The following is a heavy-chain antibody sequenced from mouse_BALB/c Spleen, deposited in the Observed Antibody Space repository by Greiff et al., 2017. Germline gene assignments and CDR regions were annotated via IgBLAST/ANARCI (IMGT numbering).Heavy chain of an antibody. J-gene: IGHJ2*01. D-gene: IGHD1-2*01. V-gene: IGHV2-6-5*01. CDR2: IWGGGST. Sequence: VQGVESGPGLVAPSQSLSITCTVSGFSLTDYGVSWIRQPPGKGLEWLGVIWGGGSTYYNSALKSRLSISKDNSKSQVFLKMNSLQTDDTAMYYCATTAYRKNYFDYWGQGTTLTVSS. CDR3: ATTAYRKNYFDY. CDR1: GFSLTDYG.